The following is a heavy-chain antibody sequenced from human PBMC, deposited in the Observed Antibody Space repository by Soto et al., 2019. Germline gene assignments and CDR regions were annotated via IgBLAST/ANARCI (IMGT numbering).Heavy chain of an antibody. Sequence: PSETLSLTCTVSGGSISSGDYYWSWIRQPPGKGLEWIGYIYYSGSTNYNPSLKSRVTISVDKSKNQFSLKLSSVTAADTAVYYCASVRGGYYYAMDVWGQGTTVTVSS. CDR1: GGSISSGDYY. CDR3: ASVRGGYYYAMDV. V-gene: IGHV4-30-4*01. CDR2: IYYSGST. D-gene: IGHD3-10*02. J-gene: IGHJ6*02.